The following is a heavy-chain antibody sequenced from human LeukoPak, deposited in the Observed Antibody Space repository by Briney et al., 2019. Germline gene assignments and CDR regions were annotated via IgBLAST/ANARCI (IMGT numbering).Heavy chain of an antibody. D-gene: IGHD5-12*01. CDR1: GGSISSYY. V-gene: IGHV4-4*09. CDR3: ARHAWRDYYYYYMDV. CDR2: IYTSGST. Sequence: SETLSLTCTVSGGSISSYYWSWIRQPPGKGLERIGYIYTSGSTNYNPSLKSRVTISVDTSKNQFSLKLSSVTAADTAVYYCARHAWRDYYYYYMDVWGKGTTVTVSS. J-gene: IGHJ6*03.